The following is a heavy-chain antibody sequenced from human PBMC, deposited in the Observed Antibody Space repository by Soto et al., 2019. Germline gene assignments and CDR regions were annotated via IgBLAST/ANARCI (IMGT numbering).Heavy chain of an antibody. V-gene: IGHV4-38-2*02. CDR1: GDAVHSSEVMY. CDR2: IYRSGST. CDR3: ARVGPWVPYYYDSSPYTFENWFDP. D-gene: IGHD3-22*01. Sequence: PSETLSLTCTVSGDAVHSSEVMYWAWIRQPPGKELEFIGKIYRSGSTLLNSALQSRVTLSMEPSENQFSLILNSVTAADTAVYYCARVGPWVPYYYDSSPYTFENWFDPWGQGTLVTVSS. J-gene: IGHJ5*02.